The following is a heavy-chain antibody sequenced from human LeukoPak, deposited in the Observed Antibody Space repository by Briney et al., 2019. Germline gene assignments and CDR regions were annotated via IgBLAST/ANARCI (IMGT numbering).Heavy chain of an antibody. J-gene: IGHJ4*02. CDR3: ARGHHFDY. CDR1: GGSISSGDYY. V-gene: IGHV4-30-4*08. Sequence: PSQTLSLACTVSGGSISSGDYYWSWTPQPPGKGLEWIGYIYYSGSTYYNPSLKSRVTISVDTSKNQFSLKLSSVTAADTAVYYCARGHHFDYWGQGTLVTVSS. CDR2: IYYSGST.